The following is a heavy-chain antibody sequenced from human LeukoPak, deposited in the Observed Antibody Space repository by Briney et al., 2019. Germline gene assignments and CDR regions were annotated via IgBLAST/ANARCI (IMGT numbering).Heavy chain of an antibody. CDR3: ARRQCSGGSCYYFDS. V-gene: IGHV5-51*01. Sequence: GGSLRLSCKGFGYNFSNYWIGWVRQMPGKGLEWMGTIRPGDSSTRYSPSLQGQVTILSDKSINTAYLQWSSLKASDTAMYYCARRQCSGGSCYYFDSWGQGTLVTVSS. D-gene: IGHD2-15*01. CDR1: GYNFSNYW. CDR2: IRPGDSST. J-gene: IGHJ4*02.